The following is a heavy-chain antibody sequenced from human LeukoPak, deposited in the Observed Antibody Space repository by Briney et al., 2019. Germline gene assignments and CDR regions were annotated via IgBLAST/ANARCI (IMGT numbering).Heavy chain of an antibody. Sequence: GGSLRLSCAASGFTFSSYAMTWVRQAPGKGLEWVSVINDSGGSTYYADSVKGRFTISRDNSKNTLYLQMNSLRAEDTAVYYCAKARGASSYDAFDIWGQGTVVTVSS. CDR3: AKARGASSYDAFDI. CDR2: INDSGGST. D-gene: IGHD2-2*01. V-gene: IGHV3-23*01. J-gene: IGHJ3*02. CDR1: GFTFSSYA.